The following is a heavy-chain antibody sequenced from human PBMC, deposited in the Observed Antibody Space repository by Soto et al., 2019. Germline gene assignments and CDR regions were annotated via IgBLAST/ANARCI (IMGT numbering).Heavy chain of an antibody. CDR2: IYYSGST. CDR1: GGSISSGGYY. D-gene: IGHD1-7*01. V-gene: IGHV4-31*03. J-gene: IGHJ2*01. Sequence: QVQLQESGPGLVKPSQTLSLTCTVSGGSISSGGYYWIWIRQHPGKGLEWIGYIYYSGSTYYNPSLKSRVTISVDTSENQFSLKLSSVTAADTAVYYCARDRGDWNSSPLADLWGRGTLVTVSS. CDR3: ARDRGDWNSSPLADL.